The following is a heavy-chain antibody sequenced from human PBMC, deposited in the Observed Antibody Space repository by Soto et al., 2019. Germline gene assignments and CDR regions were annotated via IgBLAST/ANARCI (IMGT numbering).Heavy chain of an antibody. V-gene: IGHV4-31*03. J-gene: IGHJ5*02. CDR1: GGAISSGGYY. D-gene: IGHD2-2*01. CDR2: IYYSGST. CDR3: ARGLGYCSSTSCRKPDWFDP. Sequence: SETLSLTCTVSGGAISSGGYYWSWIRQHQGKGLEWIGYIYYSGSTYYNPSLKSRVTISVATSKNQFSLKLSSVTAADTAVYYCARGLGYCSSTSCRKPDWFDPWGQGTLVTVS.